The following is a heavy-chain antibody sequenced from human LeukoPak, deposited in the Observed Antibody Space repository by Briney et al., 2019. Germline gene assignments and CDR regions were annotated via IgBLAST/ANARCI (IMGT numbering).Heavy chain of an antibody. Sequence: PGGSLRLSCAASGFTFSSYGMHWVRQAPGKGLEWVAVIWYDGSNKYYADSVKGRFTISRDNSKNTLYLQMNSLRAEDTAVYYCARDSGWLQAFDYWGQGTLVTVSS. CDR2: IWYDGSNK. J-gene: IGHJ4*02. CDR1: GFTFSSYG. D-gene: IGHD5-24*01. V-gene: IGHV3-33*01. CDR3: ARDSGWLQAFDY.